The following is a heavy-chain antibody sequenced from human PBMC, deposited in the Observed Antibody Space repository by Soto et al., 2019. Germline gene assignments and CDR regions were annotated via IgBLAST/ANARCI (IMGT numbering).Heavy chain of an antibody. V-gene: IGHV4-30-4*01. Sequence: QVQLQESGPGLVKPSQTLSLTCTVSGGSISSGDYYWSWIRQPPGKGLEWIGYIYYSGSTYYNPSLKSRVTIPVDPSKNQFSLKLSSVTAADTPVYYCARALRYFDWLVYAYFDYWGQGTLVTVSS. CDR3: ARALRYFDWLVYAYFDY. CDR1: GGSISSGDYY. CDR2: IYYSGST. D-gene: IGHD3-9*01. J-gene: IGHJ4*02.